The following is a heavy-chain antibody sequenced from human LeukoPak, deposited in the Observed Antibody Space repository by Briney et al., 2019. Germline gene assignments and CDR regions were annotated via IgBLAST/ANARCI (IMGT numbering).Heavy chain of an antibody. CDR3: ATDTGGSGSYYLPSDAFDI. D-gene: IGHD3-10*01. CDR2: FDPEDGET. V-gene: IGHV1-24*01. CDR1: GYTLTELS. Sequence: ASVKVSCKVSGYTLTELSMHWVRQAPGKGLEWMGGFDPEDGETIYAQKFQGRVTMTEDTSTDTAYMELSSLRSEDTAVYYCATDTGGSGSYYLPSDAFDIWGQGTMVTVSS. J-gene: IGHJ3*02.